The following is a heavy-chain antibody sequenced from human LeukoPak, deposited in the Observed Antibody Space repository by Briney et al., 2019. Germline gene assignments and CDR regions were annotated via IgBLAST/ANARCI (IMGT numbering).Heavy chain of an antibody. CDR2: IIPIFGTA. CDR1: GGTFSSYA. V-gene: IGHV1-69*13. CDR3: ARPARSQYSSGWYGFYYYYYMDV. J-gene: IGHJ6*03. Sequence: GASVKVSCKASGGTFSSYAISWVRQAPGQGLEWMGGIIPIFGTANYAQKFQGRVTITADESTSTAYMELSSLRSEDTAVYYCARPARSQYSSGWYGFYYYYYMDVWGKGTTVTVSS. D-gene: IGHD6-19*01.